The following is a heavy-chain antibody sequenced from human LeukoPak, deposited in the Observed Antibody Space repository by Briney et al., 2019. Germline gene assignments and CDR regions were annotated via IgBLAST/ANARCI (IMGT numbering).Heavy chain of an antibody. Sequence: GGSLRLSCAASGFTFSSYSMNWVRQAPGKGLEWVSYISSSSSIIYYADSVKGRFTISRDNAKNSMYLQMNSLRAEDTAVYYCARDTGYGSVPVMFDYWAREPWSPSPQ. V-gene: IGHV3-48*01. CDR2: ISSSSSII. J-gene: IGHJ4*02. CDR1: GFTFSSYS. CDR3: ARDTGYGSVPVMFDY. D-gene: IGHD3-10*01.